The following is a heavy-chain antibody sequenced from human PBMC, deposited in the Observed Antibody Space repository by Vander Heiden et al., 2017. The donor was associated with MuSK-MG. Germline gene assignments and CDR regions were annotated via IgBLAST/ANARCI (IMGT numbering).Heavy chain of an antibody. CDR1: GFTFTTYA. D-gene: IGHD4-17*01. CDR3: AKPLHDYGDSYYDY. J-gene: IGHJ4*02. CDR2: INGRGRTT. V-gene: IGHV3-23*01. Sequence: EVQLLESGGGLVQPGGSLTMSCAASGFTFTTYAMGWFRQAPGKGLQCVSTINGRGRTTYYADSVKGRFTISRDNSKNTLYLQMNSLRTEDTATYYCAKPLHDYGDSYYDYWGQGTLVTVSS.